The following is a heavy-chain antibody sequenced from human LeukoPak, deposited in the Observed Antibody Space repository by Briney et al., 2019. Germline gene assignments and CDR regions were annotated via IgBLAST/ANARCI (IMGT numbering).Heavy chain of an antibody. CDR3: AGATTVSTPGDWFDP. CDR2: INPNSGGT. D-gene: IGHD4-17*01. V-gene: IGHV1-2*02. Sequence: ASVRVSCKASGYTFTGYYMHWVRQAPGQGLEWMGWINPNSGGTNYAQKFQGRVTMTRDTSINTAYIELSRLRSDDTAVYYCAGATTVSTPGDWFDPWGQGTLVTVSS. J-gene: IGHJ5*02. CDR1: GYTFTGYY.